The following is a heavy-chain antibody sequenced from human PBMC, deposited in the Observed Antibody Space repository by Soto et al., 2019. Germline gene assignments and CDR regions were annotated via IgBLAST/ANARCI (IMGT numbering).Heavy chain of an antibody. CDR3: AKFLQIYCFTVSCGAYGMDV. J-gene: IGHJ6*02. V-gene: IGHV3-23*01. Sequence: EVQLLESGGDLVQPGGSLRLSCAASGVTFSSYAMSWVRQAPGKGPQWVSVISGSGGSTYYADSVKGRFTISRDNSKNTLYLQMNSLRAEDTAVYYCAKFLQIYCFTVSCGAYGMDVWGQGTTVTVSS. D-gene: IGHD2-15*01. CDR2: ISGSGGST. CDR1: GVTFSSYA.